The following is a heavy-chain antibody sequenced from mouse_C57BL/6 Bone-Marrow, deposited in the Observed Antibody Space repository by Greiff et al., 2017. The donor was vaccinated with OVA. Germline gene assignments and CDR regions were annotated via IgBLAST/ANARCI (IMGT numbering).Heavy chain of an antibody. Sequence: EVMLVESGGDLVKPGGSLKLSCAASGFTFSSYGMSWVRQTPDKRLDWVATISSGGSYNYYPDSVKGRFTISRDNAKNTLYLQMSSLKSEDTAMYYCARLSVPAWFAYWGQGTLVTVSA. CDR3: ARLSVPAWFAY. CDR1: GFTFSSYG. CDR2: ISSGGSYN. V-gene: IGHV5-6*01. J-gene: IGHJ3*01.